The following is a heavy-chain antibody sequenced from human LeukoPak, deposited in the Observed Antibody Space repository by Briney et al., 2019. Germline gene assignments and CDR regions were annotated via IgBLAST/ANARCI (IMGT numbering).Heavy chain of an antibody. Sequence: ASVKVSCKASGYTFTSYYMHWVRQAPGQGLEWMGIINPSGGSTSYAQKFQGRVTMTRGTSTSTVYMELSSLRSEDTAVYYCARAPDTAMVTSTYYYYYGMDVWGQGTTVTVSS. J-gene: IGHJ6*02. D-gene: IGHD5-18*01. CDR3: ARAPDTAMVTSTYYYYYGMDV. V-gene: IGHV1-46*01. CDR1: GYTFTSYY. CDR2: INPSGGST.